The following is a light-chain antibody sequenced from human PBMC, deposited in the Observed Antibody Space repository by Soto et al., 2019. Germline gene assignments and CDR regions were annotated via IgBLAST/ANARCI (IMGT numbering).Light chain of an antibody. J-gene: IGLJ3*02. CDR1: NSDVGRYNS. Sequence: QSVLTQPRSVSGSPGQSVTISCTGTNSDVGRYNSVSWYQQLPGKAPQLIISAVRQRPSGVPDRFSGSKSGNTASLTISGLQTDDEADYFCFSYTANDNWVFGGGTKLTVL. CDR2: AVR. V-gene: IGLV2-11*01. CDR3: FSYTANDNWV.